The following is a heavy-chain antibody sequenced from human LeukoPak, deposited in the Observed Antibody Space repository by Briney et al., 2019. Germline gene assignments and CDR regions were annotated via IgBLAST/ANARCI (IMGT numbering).Heavy chain of an antibody. V-gene: IGHV4-31*11. J-gene: IGHJ4*02. Sequence: SETLSLTCAVYGGSFSGYYWSWIRQHPGKGLEWIGYIYYSGSTYYNPSLKSRVTISVDTSKNQFSLKLSSVTAADTAVYYCARGSYDFWSGYYPPFDYWGQGTLVTVSS. CDR3: ARGSYDFWSGYYPPFDY. CDR2: IYYSGST. CDR1: GGSFSGYY. D-gene: IGHD3-3*01.